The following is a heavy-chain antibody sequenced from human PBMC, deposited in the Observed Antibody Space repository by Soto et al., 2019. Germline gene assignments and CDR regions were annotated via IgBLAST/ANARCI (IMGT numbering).Heavy chain of an antibody. CDR2: IIPIFGTA. CDR1: GGTFSSYA. V-gene: IGHV1-69*13. J-gene: IGHJ4*02. CDR3: ARAYDFWIRYPTAPWDY. D-gene: IGHD3-3*01. Sequence: SVKVSCKASGGTFSSYAISWVRQAPGQGLEWMGGIIPIFGTANYAQKFQGRVTITADESTSTAYMELSSLRSEDTAVYYCARAYDFWIRYPTAPWDYPGQATLVTLSS.